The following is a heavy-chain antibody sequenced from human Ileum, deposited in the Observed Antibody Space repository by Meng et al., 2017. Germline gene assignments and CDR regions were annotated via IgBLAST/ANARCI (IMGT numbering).Heavy chain of an antibody. CDR2: ISWNSGSI. J-gene: IGHJ3*02. CDR3: AKDPQAMVERGDAFDI. CDR1: GFTFDDYA. D-gene: IGHD5-18*01. V-gene: IGHV3-9*01. Sequence: GGSLRLSCAASGFTFDDYAMHWVRQAPGKGLEWVSGISWNSGSIGYADSVKGRFTISRDNAKNSLYLQMNSLRAEDTALYYCAKDPQAMVERGDAFDIWGQGTMVTVSS.